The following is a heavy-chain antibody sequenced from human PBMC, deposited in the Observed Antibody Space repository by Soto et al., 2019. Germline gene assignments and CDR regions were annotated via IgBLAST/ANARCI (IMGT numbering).Heavy chain of an antibody. Sequence: ASVKVSCKASGYTFTSYGISWVRQAPGQGLEWMGWISAYNGNTNYAQKLQGRVTMTADTSTSTAYMELRSLRSDDTAVYYCARDSGPSYDFWSGHNWFDPWGQGTLVTVSS. J-gene: IGHJ5*02. CDR1: GYTFTSYG. V-gene: IGHV1-18*01. CDR3: ARDSGPSYDFWSGHNWFDP. CDR2: ISAYNGNT. D-gene: IGHD3-3*01.